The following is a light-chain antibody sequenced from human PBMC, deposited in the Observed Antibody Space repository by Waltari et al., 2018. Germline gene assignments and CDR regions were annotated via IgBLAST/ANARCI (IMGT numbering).Light chain of an antibody. Sequence: QSALTQPASVSGSPGQSITISCTGTSSDVGGYNYVSWYPLHPGKAPKLMIYEVSNRASGVPFRFSGSKSGNTASLTISGLQAEDESAYYCSSYASSKTVVFGGGTKLTVL. J-gene: IGLJ2*01. CDR1: SSDVGGYNY. V-gene: IGLV2-14*01. CDR3: SSYASSKTVV. CDR2: EVS.